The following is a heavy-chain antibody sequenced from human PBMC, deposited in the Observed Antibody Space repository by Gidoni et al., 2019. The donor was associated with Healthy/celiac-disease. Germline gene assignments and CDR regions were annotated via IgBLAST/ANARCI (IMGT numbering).Heavy chain of an antibody. CDR2: IYHSGST. V-gene: IGHV4-4*02. CDR1: GGSFSSSNW. CDR3: AREGSSGWKAFDI. J-gene: IGHJ3*02. Sequence: LQLQEAGPGLVSPSGTLSPTCAVSGGSFSSSNWWSWVRQPPGEGLEWTGDIYHSGSTNYYPSLKSRVTISVDKSKNQFSLKLSSVTAADTAVYYCAREGSSGWKAFDIWGQGTMVTVSS. D-gene: IGHD6-19*01.